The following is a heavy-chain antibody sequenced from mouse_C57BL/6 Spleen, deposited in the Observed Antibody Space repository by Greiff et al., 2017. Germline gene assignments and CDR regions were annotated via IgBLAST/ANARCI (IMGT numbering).Heavy chain of an antibody. D-gene: IGHD2-3*01. Sequence: VQLQQPGAELVRPGSSVKLSCKASGYTFTSYWMDWVKQRPGQGLEWIGNIYPSDSETHYNQKFKDKATLTVDKSSSTAYMQLSSLTSEDSAVYYCARDDGYCDYWGQGTTLTVSS. CDR2: IYPSDSET. CDR1: GYTFTSYW. J-gene: IGHJ2*01. V-gene: IGHV1-61*01. CDR3: ARDDGYCDY.